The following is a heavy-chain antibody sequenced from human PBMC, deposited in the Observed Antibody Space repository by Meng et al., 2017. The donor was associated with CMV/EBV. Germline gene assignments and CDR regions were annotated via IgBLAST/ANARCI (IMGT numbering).Heavy chain of an antibody. J-gene: IGHJ6*02. D-gene: IGHD2-2*01. Sequence: SETLSLTCTVSGGSISSYYWSWIRQPPGKGLEWIGYIYYSGSTNYNPPLKSRVTISVDTSKNQFSLKLSSVTAADTAVYYCARVRVPAATYYYYGMDVWGQGTTVTVSS. CDR3: ARVRVPAATYYYYGMDV. CDR1: GGSISSYY. V-gene: IGHV4-59*01. CDR2: IYYSGST.